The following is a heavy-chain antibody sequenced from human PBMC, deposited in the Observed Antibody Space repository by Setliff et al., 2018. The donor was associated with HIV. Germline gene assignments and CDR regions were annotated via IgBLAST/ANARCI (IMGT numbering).Heavy chain of an antibody. CDR3: ARDTIVGAIPLLDY. V-gene: IGHV3-49*04. D-gene: IGHD1-26*01. CDR1: GFTFGDYA. CDR2: IRSKAYGGTT. Sequence: PGGSLRLSCTASGFTFGDYAMSWVRQAPGKGLEWVGFIRSKAYGGTTEYAASVKGRFTISRDDPKNSVYLQMNSLRAEDTAVYYCARDTIVGAIPLLDYWGQGTLVTVSS. J-gene: IGHJ4*02.